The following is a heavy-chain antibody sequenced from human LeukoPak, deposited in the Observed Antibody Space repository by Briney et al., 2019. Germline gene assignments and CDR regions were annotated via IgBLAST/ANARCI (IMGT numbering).Heavy chain of an antibody. Sequence: PSETLSLTCTVSGYSISSGYYWGWIRQPPGKGLEWIGSIYQSGSTYYNPSLKSRVTISVDTSKNQFSLKLSSVTAADTAVYYCAHLGYCSGGSCPNFDYWGQGTLVTVSS. D-gene: IGHD2-15*01. CDR2: IYQSGST. J-gene: IGHJ4*02. CDR3: AHLGYCSGGSCPNFDY. V-gene: IGHV4-38-2*02. CDR1: GYSISSGYY.